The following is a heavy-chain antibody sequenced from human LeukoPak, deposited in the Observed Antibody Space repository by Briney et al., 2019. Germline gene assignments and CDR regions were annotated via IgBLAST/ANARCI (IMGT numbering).Heavy chain of an antibody. J-gene: IGHJ4*02. CDR2: ISGSGGST. Sequence: GGSLRLSCAASGFTFSSYAMSWVRQAPGKGLEWDSAISGSGGSTYYADSVKGRFTISRDNSKNTLYLQMNSLRAEDTAVYYCAKAIPGIAVAGTGTFDYWGQGTLVTVSS. V-gene: IGHV3-23*01. D-gene: IGHD6-19*01. CDR3: AKAIPGIAVAGTGTFDY. CDR1: GFTFSSYA.